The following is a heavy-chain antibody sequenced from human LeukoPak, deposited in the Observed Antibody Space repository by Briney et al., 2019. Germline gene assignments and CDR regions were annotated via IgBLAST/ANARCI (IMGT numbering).Heavy chain of an antibody. CDR3: ARGSRYYDYVWGSYRRGDYFDY. D-gene: IGHD3-16*02. V-gene: IGHV4-34*01. CDR2: INHSGST. Sequence: SETLSLTCAVYGGSFSGYYWSWIRQPPGKGLEWIGEINHSGSTNYNPSLKSRVTISVGTSKNQFSLKLSSVTAADTAVYYCARGSRYYDYVWGSYRRGDYFDYWGQGTLVTVSS. CDR1: GGSFSGYY. J-gene: IGHJ4*02.